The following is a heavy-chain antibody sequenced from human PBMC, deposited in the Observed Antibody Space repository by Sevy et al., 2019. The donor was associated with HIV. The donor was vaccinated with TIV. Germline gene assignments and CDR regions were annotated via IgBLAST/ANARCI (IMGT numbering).Heavy chain of an antibody. CDR3: AGDSTNRVVPAYYGMDV. D-gene: IGHD2-2*01. CDR1: GGSISSYY. V-gene: IGHV4-4*07. CDR2: IYTSGST. J-gene: IGHJ6*02. Sequence: SETLSLTCTVSGGSISSYYWSWIRQPAGKGLEWIGRIYTSGSTNYNPSLKSRVTMSVDTSKNQFSLKLSSVTAADTAVYYGAGDSTNRVVPAYYGMDVWGQGTTVTVSS.